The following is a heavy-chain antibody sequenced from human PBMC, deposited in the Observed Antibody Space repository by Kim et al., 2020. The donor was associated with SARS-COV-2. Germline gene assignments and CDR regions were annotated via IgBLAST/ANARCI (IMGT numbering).Heavy chain of an antibody. V-gene: IGHV3-9*01. D-gene: IGHD4-17*01. Sequence: SVKARFNISRCNAKNSLYLQMNSLGAEDTALYYCAKGGATVAESVGDYWGQGTLVTVSS. J-gene: IGHJ4*02. CDR3: AKGGATVAESVGDY.